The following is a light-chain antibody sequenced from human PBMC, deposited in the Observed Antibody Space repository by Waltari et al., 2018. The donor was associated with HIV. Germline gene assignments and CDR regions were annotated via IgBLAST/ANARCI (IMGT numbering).Light chain of an antibody. CDR2: DVS. V-gene: IGLV2-14*03. J-gene: IGLJ2*01. Sequence: HSALTQPASVSGSPGQSITISCTGTSSDVGGYDYVSWYQHYPGRAPKLMIYDVSHRPSGVANRFSASKSGNTASLTISGLQAEDEADYYCASYTGSSTVVFGGGTKLTVL. CDR1: SSDVGGYDY. CDR3: ASYTGSSTVV.